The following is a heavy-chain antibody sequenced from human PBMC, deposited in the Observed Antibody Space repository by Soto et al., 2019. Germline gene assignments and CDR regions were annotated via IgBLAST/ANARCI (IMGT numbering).Heavy chain of an antibody. J-gene: IGHJ3*01. CDR2: INYIGSN. Sequence: SETLSLTCTVSGDSITSGSYYWGWFRQPPGTGLEWIGSINYIGSNYYNPSLKSRVTVSVDTSKNQFSLELSSVTAADTAVFYCARQRAWYGEWAFDVWGQGTLVTVSS. CDR3: ARQRAWYGEWAFDV. D-gene: IGHD3-10*01. CDR1: GDSITSGSYY. V-gene: IGHV4-39*01.